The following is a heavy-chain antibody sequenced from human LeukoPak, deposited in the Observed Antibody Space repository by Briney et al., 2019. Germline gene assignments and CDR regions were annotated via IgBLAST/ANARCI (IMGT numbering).Heavy chain of an antibody. CDR1: GFTFSSYA. CDR3: AKDPPYSSRWYYFDY. V-gene: IGHV3-23*01. J-gene: IGHJ4*02. CDR2: ISGSGTSA. D-gene: IGHD6-13*01. Sequence: GGSLRLSCAASGFTFSSYAMTWVRQAPGEGLQWVSGISGSGTSAYYADSVKGRFTISRDNSKNTLYLQMNSLRAEDTAVYYCAKDPPYSSRWYYFDYWGQGTLVTVSS.